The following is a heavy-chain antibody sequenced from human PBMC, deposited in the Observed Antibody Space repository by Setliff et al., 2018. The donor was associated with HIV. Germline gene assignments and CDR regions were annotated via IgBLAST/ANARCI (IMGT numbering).Heavy chain of an antibody. J-gene: IGHJ3*02. CDR2: MNPDGSNT. D-gene: IGHD3-16*01. Sequence: GESLKISCKGSGYSFITYWIGWVRQRPGKGLEWMGIMNPDGSNTRYSPSFQGQVTISVDESISTAYLQWSSLKASDTAFYSCARFYGSYDVGGFDIWGQGTKVTVSS. CDR3: ARFYGSYDVGGFDI. CDR1: GYSFITYW. V-gene: IGHV5-51*01.